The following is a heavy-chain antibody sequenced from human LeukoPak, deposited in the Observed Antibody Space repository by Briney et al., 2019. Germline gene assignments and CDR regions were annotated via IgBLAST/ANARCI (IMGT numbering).Heavy chain of an antibody. CDR1: GGSISSYY. V-gene: IGHV4-59*12. J-gene: IGHJ4*02. CDR2: IYYSGST. D-gene: IGHD3-10*01. CDR3: ARVKGYYYGSGSYYLDY. Sequence: SETLSLTCTVSGGSISSYYWSWIRQPPGKGLEWIGYIYYSGSTNYNPSLKSRVTISVDTSKNQFSLKLSSVTAADTAVYYCARVKGYYYGSGSYYLDYWGQGTLVTVSS.